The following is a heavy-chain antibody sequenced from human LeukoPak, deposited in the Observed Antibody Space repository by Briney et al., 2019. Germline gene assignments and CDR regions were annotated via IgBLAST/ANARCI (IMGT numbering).Heavy chain of an antibody. J-gene: IGHJ4*02. CDR1: GFTFDDYG. CDR2: ITWNGDST. Sequence: GGSLRLSCAASGFTFDDYGMSWVRQAPGKGLEWVSGITWNGDSTGYADSVKGRFTISRDNAKNSLYLQMNSLRAEDTALYYCARDPGDIVVAGTFDYWGQGTLVTVSS. CDR3: ARDPGDIVVAGTFDY. D-gene: IGHD6-19*01. V-gene: IGHV3-20*04.